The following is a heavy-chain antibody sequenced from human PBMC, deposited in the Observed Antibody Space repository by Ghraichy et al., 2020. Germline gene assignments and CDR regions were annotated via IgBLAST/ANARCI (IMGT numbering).Heavy chain of an antibody. CDR1: GGTFSSYA. CDR2: IIPIFGTA. D-gene: IGHD6-13*01. Sequence: SVKVSCKASGGTFSSYAISWVRQAPGQGLEWMGGIIPIFGTANYAQKFQGRVTITTDESTSTAYMELSSLRSEDTAVYYCARVGSSWDSSSWYGIGLVYWGQGTLVTVSS. J-gene: IGHJ4*02. V-gene: IGHV1-69*05. CDR3: ARVGSSWDSSSWYGIGLVY.